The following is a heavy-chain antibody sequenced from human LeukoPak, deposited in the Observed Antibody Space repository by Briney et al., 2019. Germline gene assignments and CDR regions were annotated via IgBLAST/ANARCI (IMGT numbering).Heavy chain of an antibody. CDR2: INPSGGST. D-gene: IGHD2-15*01. Sequence: ASVKVSCKASGYTFTSYYMHWVRQATGQGLEWMGIINPSGGSTSYAQKFQGRVTMTRDTSTSTVYMELSSLRSEDTAVYYCAREGCSGGSCYVPIDYWGQGTLVTVSS. V-gene: IGHV1-46*01. CDR3: AREGCSGGSCYVPIDY. CDR1: GYTFTSYY. J-gene: IGHJ4*02.